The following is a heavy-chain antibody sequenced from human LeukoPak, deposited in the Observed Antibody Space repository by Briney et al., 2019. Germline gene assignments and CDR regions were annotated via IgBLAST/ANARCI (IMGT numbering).Heavy chain of an antibody. V-gene: IGHV3-48*03. D-gene: IGHD4-23*01. CDR2: ISSSGSDI. Sequence: GGSLRLSCAASGFTFSNYEMHWVRRAPGKGLEWDSYISSSGSDIYYADSVKGRFTISRDNAKNSLYLHMNSLRAEDTAVYYCARDYGGSSPFDYWGQGTLVTVSS. J-gene: IGHJ4*02. CDR1: GFTFSNYE. CDR3: ARDYGGSSPFDY.